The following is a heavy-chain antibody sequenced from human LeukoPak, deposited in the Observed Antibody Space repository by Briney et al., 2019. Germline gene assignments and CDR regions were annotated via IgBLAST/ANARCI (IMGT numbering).Heavy chain of an antibody. V-gene: IGHV5-51*01. CDR2: IYPGDSDT. D-gene: IGHD1-14*01. Sequence: KVSCKASGYTFTGYYMHWVRQAPGQALEWMGIIYPGDSDTRYSPSFQGQVTISADKSISTAYLQWSSLKASDTAMYYCARHRIAGTHDAFDIWGQGTMVTVSS. CDR3: ARHRIAGTHDAFDI. CDR1: GYTFTGYY. J-gene: IGHJ3*02.